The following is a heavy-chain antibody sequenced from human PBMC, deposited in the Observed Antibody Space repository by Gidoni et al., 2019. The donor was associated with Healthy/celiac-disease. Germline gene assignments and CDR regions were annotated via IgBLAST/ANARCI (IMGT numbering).Heavy chain of an antibody. CDR2: INHSGST. V-gene: IGHV4-34*01. J-gene: IGHJ4*02. Sequence: QVQLQQWGAGLLKPSETLSLTCAVYGGSFSGYYWSWIRQPPGKGLEWIGEINHSGSTNYNPSLKSRVTISVDTSKNQFSLKLSSVTAADTAVYYCAREGLRFLEWMYWGQGTLVTVSS. CDR1: GGSFSGYY. CDR3: AREGLRFLEWMY. D-gene: IGHD3-3*01.